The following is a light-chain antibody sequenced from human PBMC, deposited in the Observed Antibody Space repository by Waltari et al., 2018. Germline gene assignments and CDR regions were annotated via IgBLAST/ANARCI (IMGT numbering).Light chain of an antibody. CDR1: SSDVGTYDY. V-gene: IGLV2-14*03. J-gene: IGLJ1*01. Sequence: QSALTQPASVSGSPGQSITISCTGTSSDVGTYDYVSWYQQHPGKAPKLMIYDVTKRPSRVANRVSGCKSGNTASRTISGLQAEDEADYYCSSYTTSSTVYVFGTGTKVTVL. CDR2: DVT. CDR3: SSYTTSSTVYV.